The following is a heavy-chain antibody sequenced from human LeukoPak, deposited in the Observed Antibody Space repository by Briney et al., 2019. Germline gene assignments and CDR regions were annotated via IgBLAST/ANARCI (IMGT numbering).Heavy chain of an antibody. J-gene: IGHJ3*02. V-gene: IGHV4-34*01. D-gene: IGHD5-12*01. CDR1: GGSFSGYY. Sequence: SETLSLTCAVYGGSFSGYYWSWIRQPPGKGLEWIGEINHSGSTNYNPSLKSRVTISVDTSKNQFSLKLSSVTAADTAVYYCARSYEGVFDIWGQGTMVTVSS. CDR3: ARSYEGVFDI. CDR2: INHSGST.